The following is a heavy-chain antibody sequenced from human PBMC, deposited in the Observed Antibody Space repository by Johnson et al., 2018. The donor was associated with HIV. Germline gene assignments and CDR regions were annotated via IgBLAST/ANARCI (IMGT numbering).Heavy chain of an antibody. CDR3: ARASYNRSSWTWDVFDI. D-gene: IGHD6-13*01. CDR1: GFTFSSYD. J-gene: IGHJ3*02. CDR2: IGIAGDT. V-gene: IGHV3-13*01. Sequence: VQLVESGGGLIQPGGSLKLSCAASGFTFSSYDMHWVRQATGKGLEWVSGIGIAGDTNYQGSVKGRFSISREDAKNSLYLQMNSLRAGDTAMYYCARASYNRSSWTWDVFDIWGQGTRVTVSS.